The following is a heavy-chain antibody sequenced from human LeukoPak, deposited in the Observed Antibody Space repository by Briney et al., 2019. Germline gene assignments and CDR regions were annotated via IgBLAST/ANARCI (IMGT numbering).Heavy chain of an antibody. J-gene: IGHJ2*01. Sequence: SGTLSLTCSVSGGSISSGAYWWSWIRQNTGEGLEWIGDSYSSGSTFYNPSLRSRVTMAVDTSKNQFSLKLTSLNAADTAVYYCARAILTASGYVWHFDLWGRGTLVTVSS. V-gene: IGHV4-31*03. D-gene: IGHD3-3*01. CDR2: SYSSGST. CDR1: GGSISSGAYW. CDR3: ARAILTASGYVWHFDL.